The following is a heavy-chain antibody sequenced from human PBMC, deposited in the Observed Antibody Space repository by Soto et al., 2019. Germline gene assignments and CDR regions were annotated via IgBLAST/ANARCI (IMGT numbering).Heavy chain of an antibody. CDR3: ARARYFDWLFDH. CDR2: INPNGGGT. CDR1: GNTLTGYY. D-gene: IGHD3-9*01. V-gene: IGHV1-2*02. Sequence: ASVEVSCKASGNTLTGYYIHWVRQAPGQGLEWMGWINPNGGGTNYAQKFQGRVTVTRDTSITTAYMELSRLRSDDTAVYYCARARYFDWLFDHWGQGTLVNVSS. J-gene: IGHJ4*02.